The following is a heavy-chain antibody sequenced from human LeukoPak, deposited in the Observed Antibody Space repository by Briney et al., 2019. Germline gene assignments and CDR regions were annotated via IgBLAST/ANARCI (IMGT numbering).Heavy chain of an antibody. D-gene: IGHD6-19*01. CDR3: TCSSGWDRYYYGMDV. Sequence: SETLSLTCAVYGGSFSGYYWSWIRQPPGKGLEWIGEINHSGSTNYNPSLKSRVTISVDTSKNQFSLKLSSVTAADTAVYYCTCSSGWDRYYYGMDVWGQGTTVTVSS. CDR1: GGSFSGYY. J-gene: IGHJ6*02. V-gene: IGHV4-34*03. CDR2: INHSGST.